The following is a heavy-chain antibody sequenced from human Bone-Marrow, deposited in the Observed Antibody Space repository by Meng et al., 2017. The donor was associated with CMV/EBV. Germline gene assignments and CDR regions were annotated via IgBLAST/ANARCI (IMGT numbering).Heavy chain of an antibody. J-gene: IGHJ6*02. D-gene: IGHD6-13*01. CDR2: INPNSGGT. CDR3: ARDELGSIAAAGYYYYGMDV. V-gene: IGHV1-2*02. CDR1: GYTFTGYY. Sequence: ASVKVSCKASGYTFTGYYMHWVRQAPGQGLEWMGWINPNSGGTNYAQKFQGRVTITTDESTSTAYMELSSLRSEDTAVYYCARDELGSIAAAGYYYYGMDVWGQGTTVTVSS.